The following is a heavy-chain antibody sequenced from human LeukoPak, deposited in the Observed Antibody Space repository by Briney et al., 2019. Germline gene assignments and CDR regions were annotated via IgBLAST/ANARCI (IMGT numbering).Heavy chain of an antibody. CDR1: GYTLTNYN. D-gene: IGHD2-15*01. CDR3: ARDNPPFCNGGTCYSY. Sequence: SVKVSCKASGYTLTNYNISWVRQAPGQGLEWMGRIIPILNVAIYAQNFQGRVTIIADESTGTAYMELSSLRSEDTAVYYCARDNPPFCNGGTCYSYWGQGTLVTVSS. J-gene: IGHJ4*02. V-gene: IGHV1-69*04. CDR2: IIPILNVA.